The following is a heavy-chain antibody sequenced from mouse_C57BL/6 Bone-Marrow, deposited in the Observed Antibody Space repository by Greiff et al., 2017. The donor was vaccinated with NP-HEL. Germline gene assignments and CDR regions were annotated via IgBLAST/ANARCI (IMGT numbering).Heavy chain of an antibody. CDR2: INPNNGGT. CDR1: GYTFTDYY. CDR3: ARLDGYYLYFDV. J-gene: IGHJ1*03. V-gene: IGHV1-26*01. D-gene: IGHD2-3*01. Sequence: EVQLKQSGPELVKPGASVKISCKASGYTFTDYYMNWVKQSHGKSLEWIGDINPNNGGTSYNQKFKGKATLTVDKSSSTAYMELRSLTSEDSAVYYCARLDGYYLYFDVWGTGTTVTVSS.